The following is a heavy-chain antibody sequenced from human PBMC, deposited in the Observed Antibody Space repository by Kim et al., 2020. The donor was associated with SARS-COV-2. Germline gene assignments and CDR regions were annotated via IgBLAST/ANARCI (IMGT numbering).Heavy chain of an antibody. J-gene: IGHJ4*02. Sequence: YANSVKVRFTVSRDNSKSTLYLQMNSLRAEDTAVYYCVRDLTYDYSYWGQGTLVTVSS. V-gene: IGHV3-33*01. D-gene: IGHD2-21*01. CDR3: VRDLTYDYSY.